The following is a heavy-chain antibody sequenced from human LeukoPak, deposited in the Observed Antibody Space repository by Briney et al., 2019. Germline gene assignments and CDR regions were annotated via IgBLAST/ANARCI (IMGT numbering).Heavy chain of an antibody. V-gene: IGHV3-23*01. J-gene: IGHJ4*02. CDR1: GFTFSSYA. CDR3: SRDEFEYCSGSSCAQRYDY. D-gene: IGHD2-2*01. CDR2: ISGSGGST. Sequence: GGSLRLSCAASGFTFSSYAMSWVRQAPGKGLEWVSAISGSGGSTYYADSVKGRFTISRDNSKNTLYLQMKSLIAEDTAMYYCSRDEFEYCSGSSCAQRYDYWGQGTLVTVSS.